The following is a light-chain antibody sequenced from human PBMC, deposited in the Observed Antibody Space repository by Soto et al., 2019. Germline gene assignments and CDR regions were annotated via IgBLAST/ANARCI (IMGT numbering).Light chain of an antibody. CDR2: LNSDGSH. CDR1: SGLSSYA. CDR3: QIWGPGVQEV. V-gene: IGLV4-69*01. J-gene: IGLJ2*01. Sequence: QPVLTQSPSASASLGASVKLTCTLSSGLSSYAIAWHQQQPEKGPRYLMKLNSDGSHSKGDGIPDRFSGSSSGPERYLTISSLQSEDEADYYCQIWGPGVQEVFGGGTKLTVL.